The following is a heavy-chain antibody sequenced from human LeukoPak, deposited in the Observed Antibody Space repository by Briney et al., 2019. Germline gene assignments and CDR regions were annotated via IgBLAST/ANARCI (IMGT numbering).Heavy chain of an antibody. CDR2: ITGSVGDT. J-gene: IGHJ4*02. CDR3: ARAPLLGYCSSTSCFYFDY. D-gene: IGHD2-2*01. V-gene: IGHV3-21*01. CDR1: EFTFSSFG. Sequence: GGSLRLSCAASEFTFSSFGMNWFRQGPGKGLDWFSSITGSVGDTHYADSVKGRFTISRDNAKNSLYLQMNSLRAEDTAVYYCARAPLLGYCSSTSCFYFDYWGQGTLVTVSS.